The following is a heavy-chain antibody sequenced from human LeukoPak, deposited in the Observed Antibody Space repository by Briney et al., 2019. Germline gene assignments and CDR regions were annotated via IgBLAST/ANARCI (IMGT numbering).Heavy chain of an antibody. CDR2: INPNSGGT. J-gene: IGHJ5*02. D-gene: IGHD2-2*01. V-gene: IGHV1-2*02. Sequence: ASVKVSCKASGYTFTGYYMHWVRQAPGQGLEWMGWINPNSGGTNYAQKFQGRVTMTRDTSISTAYMELSRLRSDDTAVYYCARGFRRCSSTSCSPIALGGFDPWGQGTLVTVSS. CDR3: ARGFRRCSSTSCSPIALGGFDP. CDR1: GYTFTGYY.